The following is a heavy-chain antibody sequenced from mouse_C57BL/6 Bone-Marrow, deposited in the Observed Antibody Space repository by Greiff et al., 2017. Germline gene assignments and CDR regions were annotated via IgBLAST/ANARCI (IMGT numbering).Heavy chain of an antibody. CDR2: IDPSDSYP. CDR3: ARREIYDGYYGFAY. J-gene: IGHJ3*01. Sequence: QVQLQQPGAELVMPGASVKLSCKASGYTFTSYWMHWVKQRPGPGLEWIGEIDPSDSYPNYNQQFKGKSTLTVDKSSSTAYMQLSSLTSEDSAVYYCARREIYDGYYGFAYWGQGTLVTVSA. CDR1: GYTFTSYW. V-gene: IGHV1-69*01. D-gene: IGHD2-3*01.